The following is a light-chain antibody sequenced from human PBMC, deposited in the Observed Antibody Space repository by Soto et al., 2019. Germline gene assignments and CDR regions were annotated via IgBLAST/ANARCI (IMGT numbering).Light chain of an antibody. CDR2: SNN. Sequence: QSVLTQPPSASGTPGQRVTISCSGSRSNIGSNTVNWYQQLPGSAPKLLIYSNNQRPSGVPDRFSGSKSGTSASLAISGLRSEDEADYYCAAWDDSFNGRGVVFGGGTKLTVL. V-gene: IGLV1-44*01. CDR1: RSNIGSNT. CDR3: AAWDDSFNGRGVV. J-gene: IGLJ2*01.